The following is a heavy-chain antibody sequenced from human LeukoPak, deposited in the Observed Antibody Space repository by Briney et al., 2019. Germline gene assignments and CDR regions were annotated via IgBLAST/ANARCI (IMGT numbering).Heavy chain of an antibody. Sequence: ASVKVSCKASGYTFTGYYTHWVRQAPGQGLEWMGLINPNRGGTNYAQKFRGRVTMTRDTPISTAYMELSRRRSDDTAVYYCARDSEAPRYFVWLTPRGYYYMVVGGKGPTVTVSS. CDR3: ARDSEAPRYFVWLTPRGYYYMVV. D-gene: IGHD3-9*01. J-gene: IGHJ6*03. V-gene: IGHV1-2*06. CDR1: GYTFTGYY. CDR2: INPNRGGT.